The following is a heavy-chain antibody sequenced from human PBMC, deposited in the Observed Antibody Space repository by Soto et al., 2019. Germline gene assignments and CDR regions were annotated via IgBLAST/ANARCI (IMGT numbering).Heavy chain of an antibody. Sequence: GGSLRLSCAASGFTFSNYALHWVRQAPGKGLEWVAVISDDGSNKYYADSVKGRFTISRDNSKNTLYLQMNSLRTEDTAVYYCARALDFWSAYFDYWGQGSLVTVSS. CDR1: GFTFSNYA. V-gene: IGHV3-30-3*01. CDR2: ISDDGSNK. J-gene: IGHJ4*02. CDR3: ARALDFWSAYFDY. D-gene: IGHD3-3*01.